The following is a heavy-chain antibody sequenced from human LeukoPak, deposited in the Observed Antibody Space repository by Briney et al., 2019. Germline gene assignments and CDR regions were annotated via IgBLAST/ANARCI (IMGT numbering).Heavy chain of an antibody. CDR1: GDSISSYY. CDR2: IFYSGST. Sequence: SETLSLTCTGSGDSISSYYWNWIRQPPGKGLEWIGYIFYSGSTNYNAALKSRVTISLDTSKNRFSLKQSSVTAADTAVYYCARDRGSYSWFDPWGQGTLVTVSS. CDR3: ARDRGSYSWFDP. D-gene: IGHD1-26*01. J-gene: IGHJ5*02. V-gene: IGHV4-59*01.